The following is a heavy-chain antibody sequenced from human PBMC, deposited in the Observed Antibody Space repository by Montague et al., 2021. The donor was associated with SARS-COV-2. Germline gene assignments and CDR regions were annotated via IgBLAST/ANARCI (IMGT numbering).Heavy chain of an antibody. CDR3: ARTSRGSRYFYGVDV. V-gene: IGHV4-59*01. CDR2: IFRSGAT. CDR1: GGSISDYY. J-gene: IGHJ6*02. D-gene: IGHD3-10*01. Sequence: SETLSLTCTVSGGSISDYYWSWIRRPPGMGLEWIGYIFRSGATNYNPPLKSRVIISLDTSKSQFSLRLSSVTAADTAIYYCARTSRGSRYFYGVDVWGQGTTVTVSS.